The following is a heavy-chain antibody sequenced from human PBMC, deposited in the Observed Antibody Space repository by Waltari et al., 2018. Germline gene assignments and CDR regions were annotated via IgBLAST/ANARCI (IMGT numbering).Heavy chain of an antibody. J-gene: IGHJ3*02. V-gene: IGHV4-39*01. Sequence: QLQLQESGPGLVKPSETLSLTCTVSGGSISSSSYYWGWIRQPPGKGLEWIGSIYYSGSTYYNPSLKSRVTISVDTSKNQFSLKLSSVTAADTAVYYCASSVGAFDAFDIWGQGTMVTVSS. CDR2: IYYSGST. CDR3: ASSVGAFDAFDI. D-gene: IGHD1-26*01. CDR1: GGSISSSSYY.